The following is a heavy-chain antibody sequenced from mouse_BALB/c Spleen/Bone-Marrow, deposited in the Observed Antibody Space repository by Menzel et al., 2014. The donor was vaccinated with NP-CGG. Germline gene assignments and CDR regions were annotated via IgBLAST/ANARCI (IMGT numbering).Heavy chain of an antibody. CDR1: GYTFSRYW. CDR3: SRNYGNYVCFAN. D-gene: IGHD2-1*01. Sequence: QVQLQQSGAELMKPGASVKISCKATGYTFSRYWIEWVKQRPGHGLEWIGEILPGSGSTNYNEKFKGKATFTADTSSNTSCMQLSSLTSEDSAVYYFSRNYGNYVCFANWGQGTLVTVSA. V-gene: IGHV1-9*01. J-gene: IGHJ3*01. CDR2: ILPGSGST.